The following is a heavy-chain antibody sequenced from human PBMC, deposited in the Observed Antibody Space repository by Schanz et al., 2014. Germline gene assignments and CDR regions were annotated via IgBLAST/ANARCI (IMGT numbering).Heavy chain of an antibody. CDR2: INSVGSNT. J-gene: IGHJ4*02. CDR1: GFTFSSHC. D-gene: IGHD1-1*01. Sequence: EVQLVQSGGGLVQPGGSLRLSCAASGFTFSSHCMHWVRQDPGKGLVWVARINSVGSNTDYADSVTGRFTISRDNAKNSLYLQMDSLRAEDTAVYFCAKKVPAYNPFDSWGQGTLVTVSS. V-gene: IGHV3-74*01. CDR3: AKKVPAYNPFDS.